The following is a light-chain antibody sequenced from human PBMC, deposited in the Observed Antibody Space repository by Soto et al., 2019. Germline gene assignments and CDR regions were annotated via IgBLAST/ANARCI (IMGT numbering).Light chain of an antibody. CDR1: QSVSSN. Sequence: EIVMTQSPATLSVSPGERATPSCRASQSVSSNLAWYQQKPGQSPRLLIYGASTRATGIPARFSGSGSGTEFILTISSLQSEDFAVYYCQQYHKWPLTFGGGTKVDIK. V-gene: IGKV3-15*01. CDR3: QQYHKWPLT. J-gene: IGKJ4*01. CDR2: GAS.